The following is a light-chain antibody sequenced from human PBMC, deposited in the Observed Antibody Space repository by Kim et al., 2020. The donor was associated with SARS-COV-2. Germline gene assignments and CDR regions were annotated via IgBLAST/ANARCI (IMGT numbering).Light chain of an antibody. J-gene: IGLJ2*01. CDR2: DVS. Sequence: QSALTQPASVSGSPGQSITISCTGTGTDIGDFKYVSWYQQHPGEGPKLIIYDVSHRPSGVSIRFSGSKSGNTASLIISDLHTEDEADYYCCLYSTTIILFGGGTQPTVL. CDR1: GTDIGDFKY. CDR3: CLYSTTIIL. V-gene: IGLV2-14*03.